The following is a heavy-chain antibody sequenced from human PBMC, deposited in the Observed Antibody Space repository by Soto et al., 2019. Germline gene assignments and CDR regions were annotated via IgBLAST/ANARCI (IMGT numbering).Heavy chain of an antibody. Sequence: QVQLVQSGAEVKKPGASVKVSCKASGYTFTSYGISWVRQAPGQGLEWMGWISAYNGNTKYVQKFQGRGNMTTDTSTSTAYMELRSLRADDTAVYYCARDAAAGLNDYWGQGTLVTVSS. J-gene: IGHJ4*02. CDR1: GYTFTSYG. CDR2: ISAYNGNT. V-gene: IGHV1-18*01. CDR3: ARDAAAGLNDY. D-gene: IGHD6-13*01.